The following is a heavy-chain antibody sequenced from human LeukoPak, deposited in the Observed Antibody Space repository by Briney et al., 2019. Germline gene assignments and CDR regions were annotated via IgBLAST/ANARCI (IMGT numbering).Heavy chain of an antibody. CDR2: IRYDGSNK. CDR3: ARGRVPAAYYYYYYYMDV. J-gene: IGHJ6*03. CDR1: GFTFSSYG. D-gene: IGHD2-2*01. V-gene: IGHV3-30*02. Sequence: GGSLRLSCAASGFTFSSYGMHWVRQAPGKGLEWVAFIRYDGSNKYYADSVKGRFTISRDNSKNTLYLQMNSLRAEDTAVYYCARGRVPAAYYYYYYYMDVWGKGTTVTVSS.